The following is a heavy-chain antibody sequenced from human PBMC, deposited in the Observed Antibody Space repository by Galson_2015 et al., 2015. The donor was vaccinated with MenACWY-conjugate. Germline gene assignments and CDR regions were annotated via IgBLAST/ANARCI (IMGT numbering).Heavy chain of an antibody. V-gene: IGHV1-69*02. J-gene: IGHJ4*02. CDR1: GGTFSSYT. CDR2: IIPLVGIA. CDR3: ATWDSSGRGEN. Sequence: VKVSCKASGGTFSSYTISWVRQAPGEGLEWMGRIIPLVGIANYAQKFQGRVTLTADKSTSTAYMELSSLRSEDTAVYYCATWDSSGRGENWGQGTLVTVSS. D-gene: IGHD6-19*01.